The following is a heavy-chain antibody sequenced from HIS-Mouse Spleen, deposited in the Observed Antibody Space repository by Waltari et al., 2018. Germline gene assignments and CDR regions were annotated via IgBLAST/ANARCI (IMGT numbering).Heavy chain of an antibody. CDR1: GGSFSGYY. Sequence: QVQLQQWGAGLLKPSETLSLTCAVYGGSFSGYYWSWIRQPPGKGLEWIGEIKHSGSTNCNPSRKSRVTISVDTSKNQFSLKLSSVTAADTAVYYCARGEDYFDYWGQGTLVTVSS. V-gene: IGHV4-34*01. CDR2: IKHSGST. CDR3: ARGEDYFDY. J-gene: IGHJ4*02.